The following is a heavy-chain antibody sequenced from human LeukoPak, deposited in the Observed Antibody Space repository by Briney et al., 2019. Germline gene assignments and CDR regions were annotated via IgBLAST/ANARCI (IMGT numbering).Heavy chain of an antibody. CDR3: VKETAFYDH. CDR1: GFTFSRSP. Sequence: TGGSLRLSCSASGFTFSRSPMHWVRQAPGKGLEYVSAISSDGVSTYYGASVKGRFTISRDSSKNTLYLQMSSLRAEDTALYYCVKETAFYDHWGPGTLVTVSS. V-gene: IGHV3-64D*06. CDR2: ISSDGVST. D-gene: IGHD2/OR15-2a*01. J-gene: IGHJ4*02.